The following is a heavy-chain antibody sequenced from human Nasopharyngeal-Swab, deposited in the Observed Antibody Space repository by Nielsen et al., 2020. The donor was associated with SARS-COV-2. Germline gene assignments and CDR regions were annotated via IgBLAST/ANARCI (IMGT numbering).Heavy chain of an antibody. J-gene: IGHJ4*02. Sequence: GESLKISCAAFGFTFSDYYMSWIRQAPGKGLEWVSYISTSGSTISFADSVKGRFTISRDNAKNSLYLQMNSLRAEDTAVYYCAKDRGVGALDYWGQGTLVTVSS. CDR3: AKDRGVGALDY. D-gene: IGHD1-26*01. CDR2: ISTSGSTI. V-gene: IGHV3-11*01. CDR1: GFTFSDYY.